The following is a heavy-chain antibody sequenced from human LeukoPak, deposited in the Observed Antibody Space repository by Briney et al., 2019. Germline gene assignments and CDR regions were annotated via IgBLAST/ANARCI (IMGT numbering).Heavy chain of an antibody. D-gene: IGHD2-15*01. CDR3: ARLSSDYYCSGGSCLRGSAFDI. V-gene: IGHV4-34*01. Sequence: PSETLSLTCAVYGGSFSAYNRNWLRQPPGKGLEWIGEINDSGNTNYNPSLESRVTISVDTSKNQSSLKLRSVTAADTAVYYCARLSSDYYCSGGSCLRGSAFDIWGQGTLVTVSS. J-gene: IGHJ3*02. CDR1: GGSFSAYN. CDR2: INDSGNT.